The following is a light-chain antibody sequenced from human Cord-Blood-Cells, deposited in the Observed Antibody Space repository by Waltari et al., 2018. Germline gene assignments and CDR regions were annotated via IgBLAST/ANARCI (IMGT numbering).Light chain of an antibody. J-gene: IGKJ1*01. CDR2: DAS. Sequence: DIHMTQPPYTLSASVGDRVTITCRASQSISSWLAWYQQQPREAPTLLIFDASSLETGVPSSFCGGRSGTEYILPIISLQPDDFATDYCHQYNSYSGTFGQGTKVEIK. CDR3: HQYNSYSGT. V-gene: IGKV1-5*01. CDR1: QSISSW.